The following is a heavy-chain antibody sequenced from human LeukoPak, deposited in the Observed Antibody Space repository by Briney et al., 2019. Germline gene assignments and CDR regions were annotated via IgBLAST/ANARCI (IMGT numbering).Heavy chain of an antibody. Sequence: SETLSLTCTVSGGSISSYYWSWVRQPPGKGLEWIGFIYTSGSINYNPSLKSRVSLSVDTSKKEVSLKLSSVTAADTAVYFCAKHRTMLGAFDIWGQGTLATVSS. D-gene: IGHD3-10*02. CDR2: IYTSGSI. J-gene: IGHJ3*02. CDR3: AKHRTMLGAFDI. CDR1: GGSISSYY. V-gene: IGHV4-4*09.